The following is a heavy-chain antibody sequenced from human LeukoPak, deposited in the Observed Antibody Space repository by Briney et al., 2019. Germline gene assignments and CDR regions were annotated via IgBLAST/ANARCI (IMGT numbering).Heavy chain of an antibody. Sequence: PSETLSLTCTVSGGSISSYYWSWIRQPPGKGLEWIGCIYYSGYTNYKSSLKRRVTISVDTSKNQFSLKLSSVTAADTAVYYCARVRGIRRDGYEIKGVCNHNVNVVCPYYFDYWGQGTLVTVSS. CDR1: GGSISSYY. J-gene: IGHJ4*02. D-gene: IGHD5-24*01. CDR3: ARVRGIRRDGYEIKGVCNHNVNVVCPYYFDY. CDR2: IYYSGYT. V-gene: IGHV4-59*12.